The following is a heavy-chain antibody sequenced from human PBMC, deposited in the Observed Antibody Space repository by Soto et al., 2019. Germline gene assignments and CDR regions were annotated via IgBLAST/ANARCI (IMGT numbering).Heavy chain of an antibody. D-gene: IGHD3-16*02. J-gene: IGHJ4*02. V-gene: IGHV1-3*01. CDR2: INAGNGNT. CDR3: ASQGGRRELSLYALDY. Sequence: QVQLVQSGAEVKKPGASVKVSCKASGYTFTSYAMHWVRQAPGQRLEWMGWINAGNGNTKYSQKFQGRVTITRDTSASTAYMELSSLRSEDTAVYYCASQGGRRELSLYALDYWGQGTLVTVSS. CDR1: GYTFTSYA.